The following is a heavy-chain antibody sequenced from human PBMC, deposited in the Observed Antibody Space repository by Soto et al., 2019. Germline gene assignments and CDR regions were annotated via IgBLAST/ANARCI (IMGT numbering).Heavy chain of an antibody. CDR2: IYYSGGT. J-gene: IGHJ4*02. CDR1: GASISGYSYY. CDR3: ARAEYYFDL. Sequence: SETLSLTCTVSGASISGYSYYWGWIRQPPGKGLEWIGNIYYSGGTYYNPSLKSRVTISVDTSKNQFSLKLSSVTAADTAVYYCARAEYYFDLWGQGTLVTVSS. V-gene: IGHV4-39*01.